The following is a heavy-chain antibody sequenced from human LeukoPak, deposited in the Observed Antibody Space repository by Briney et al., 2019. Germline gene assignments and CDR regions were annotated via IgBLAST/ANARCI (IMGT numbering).Heavy chain of an antibody. CDR1: GFTFSSYA. Sequence: GGSLRLSCAASGFTFSSYAMSWVRQAPGKGLEWVSAISGSGGSTYYADSVKGRFTISRDNSKNTLHLQMNSLRAEDTAVYYCAKDLYGQAYYYGSGSSSISAFDIWGQGTMVTVSS. V-gene: IGHV3-23*01. D-gene: IGHD3-10*01. CDR2: ISGSGGST. J-gene: IGHJ3*02. CDR3: AKDLYGQAYYYGSGSSSISAFDI.